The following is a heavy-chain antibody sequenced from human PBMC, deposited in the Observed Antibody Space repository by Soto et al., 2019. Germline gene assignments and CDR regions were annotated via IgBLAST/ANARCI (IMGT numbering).Heavy chain of an antibody. Sequence: GGSLRLSCAASGFTFSSYVMHWVRQDPGKGLEWVAVIWYDGSNKYYADSVKGRFTTSRDNSKNTLYLQMNSLRAEDTAVYYCARDNTIFGVVSLWYYYGMDVWGQGTTVTVSS. V-gene: IGHV3-33*01. J-gene: IGHJ6*02. CDR1: GFTFSSYV. CDR2: IWYDGSNK. D-gene: IGHD3-3*01. CDR3: ARDNTIFGVVSLWYYYGMDV.